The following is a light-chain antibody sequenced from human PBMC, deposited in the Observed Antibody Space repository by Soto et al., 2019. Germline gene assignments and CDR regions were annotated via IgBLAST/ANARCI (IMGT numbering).Light chain of an antibody. Sequence: IQMTQSPSTLSASVVDRVTITCRASQTISRWLAWYQQKPGKAPRLLIYTASTLESGVPSMFSASGSGTEFTLTISSLHPDDFPTHYCQEYKNYWTFGKGTKVDIK. J-gene: IGKJ1*01. CDR1: QTISRW. V-gene: IGKV1-5*01. CDR2: TAS. CDR3: QEYKNYWT.